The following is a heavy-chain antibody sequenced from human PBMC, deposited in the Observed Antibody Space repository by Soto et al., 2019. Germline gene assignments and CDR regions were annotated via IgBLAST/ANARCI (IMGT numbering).Heavy chain of an antibody. CDR3: AREGNLGRWLQPLDF. CDR1: GDSISAYS. D-gene: IGHD5-12*01. J-gene: IGHJ4*02. V-gene: IGHV4-59*01. Sequence: SETLSLTCTVSGDSISAYSGSWVRQPPGKGLEWIGNIHYNGNTKYNPSLKSRVTMSVDTSKNQFSLKLISVTAADTAKYFCAREGNLGRWLQPLDFWGQGTLVT. CDR2: IHYNGNT.